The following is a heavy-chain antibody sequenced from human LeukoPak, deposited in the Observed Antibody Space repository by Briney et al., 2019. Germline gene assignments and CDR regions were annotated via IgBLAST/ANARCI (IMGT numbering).Heavy chain of an antibody. Sequence: SETLSLTCAVYGGSFSGYYRSWIRQPPGKGLEWIGEINHSGSTNYNPSLKSRVTISVDTSKNQFSLKLSSVTAADTAVYYCAAALGQDFWSGYNYWGQGTLVTVSS. CDR3: AAALGQDFWSGYNY. CDR1: GGSFSGYY. CDR2: INHSGST. V-gene: IGHV4-34*01. D-gene: IGHD3-3*01. J-gene: IGHJ4*02.